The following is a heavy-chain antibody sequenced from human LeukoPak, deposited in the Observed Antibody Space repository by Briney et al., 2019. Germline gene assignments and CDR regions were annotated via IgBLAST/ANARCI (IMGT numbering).Heavy chain of an antibody. D-gene: IGHD1-26*01. CDR3: ARGGLWEVSSTTVIDY. J-gene: IGHJ4*02. Sequence: PGRSLRLSCAASGFTFWSYGMHWVRQAPGKGLEWVAVVSYDGRNEYYADSVKGRPTISRDNSKNTLYLQMNSLRAEDTAVYSCARGGLWEVSSTTVIDYWGQGTLVTVSS. V-gene: IGHV3-30*03. CDR1: GFTFWSYG. CDR2: VSYDGRNE.